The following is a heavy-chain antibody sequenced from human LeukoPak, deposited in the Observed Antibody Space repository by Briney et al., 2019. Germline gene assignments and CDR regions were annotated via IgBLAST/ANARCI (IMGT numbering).Heavy chain of an antibody. CDR3: ARGLPRSSGWYPVRPPAFDY. CDR1: GGSISSYY. J-gene: IGHJ4*02. V-gene: IGHV4-59*01. D-gene: IGHD6-19*01. Sequence: SETLSLTCTVSGGSISSYYWSWIRQPPGKGLEWIGYIYYSGSTNYNPSLKSRVTISVDTSKNQFSLKLSSVTAADTAVYYCARGLPRSSGWYPVRPPAFDYWGQGALVTVSS. CDR2: IYYSGST.